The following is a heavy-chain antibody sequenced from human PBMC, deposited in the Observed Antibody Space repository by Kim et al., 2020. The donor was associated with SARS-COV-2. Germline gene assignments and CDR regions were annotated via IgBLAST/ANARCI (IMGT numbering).Heavy chain of an antibody. J-gene: IGHJ4*02. CDR3: ARDHASIKNFYDFWSGYYPVDY. CDR2: ISAYNGNT. V-gene: IGHV1-18*04. Sequence: ASVKVSCKASGYTFTSYGISWVRQAPGQGLEWMGWISAYNGNTNYAQKLQGRVTMTTDTSTSTAYMELRSLRSDDTAVYYCARDHASIKNFYDFWSGYYPVDYWGQGTLVTVSS. D-gene: IGHD3-3*01. CDR1: GYTFTSYG.